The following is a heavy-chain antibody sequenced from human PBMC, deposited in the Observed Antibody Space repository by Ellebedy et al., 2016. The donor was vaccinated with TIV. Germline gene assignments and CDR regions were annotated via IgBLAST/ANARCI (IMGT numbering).Heavy chain of an antibody. CDR3: AKDRRRCSGGSCYGMDV. Sequence: GGSLRLSCAAPEFSFSGYGMHWVRQAPGKGLEWVAVISYDGSNRYYADSVKGQFTISRDNSKNRLYLQMNSLRAEDTAVYYCAKDRRRCSGGSCYGMDVWGQGTTVTVSS. V-gene: IGHV3-30*18. CDR1: EFSFSGYG. D-gene: IGHD2-15*01. J-gene: IGHJ6*02. CDR2: ISYDGSNR.